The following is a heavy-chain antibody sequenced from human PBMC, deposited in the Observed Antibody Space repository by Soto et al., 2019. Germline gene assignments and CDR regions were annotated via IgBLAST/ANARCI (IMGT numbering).Heavy chain of an antibody. Sequence: QVQLQESGPGLVKASGTLSLTCAVSGASFTTGHWWTWVRQSPGKGLEWIGEIYQSGITNYNPSLSSRLTISMDKSKNQFSLKLTSVTAADTALYYCARGFRFSDSPGDDRIYFYYGLDVWGQGTTVTIS. CDR2: IYQSGIT. V-gene: IGHV4-4*02. D-gene: IGHD3-22*01. CDR3: ARGFRFSDSPGDDRIYFYYGLDV. J-gene: IGHJ6*02. CDR1: GASFTTGHW.